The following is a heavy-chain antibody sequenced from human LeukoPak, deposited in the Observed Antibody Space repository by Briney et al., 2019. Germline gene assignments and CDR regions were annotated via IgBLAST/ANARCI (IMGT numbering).Heavy chain of an antibody. V-gene: IGHV4-30-4*07. J-gene: IGHJ4*02. CDR2: IYYSGST. CDR3: ARDGNDSSGYYVRTLRLVY. CDR1: GGSISSGSYY. Sequence: SQTLSLTCTVSGGSISSGSYYWSWIRQPPGKGLEWIGYIYYSGSTYYNPSLKSRVTISVDTSKNQFSLKLSSVTAADTAVYYCARDGNDSSGYYVRTLRLVYWGQGTLVTVSS. D-gene: IGHD3-22*01.